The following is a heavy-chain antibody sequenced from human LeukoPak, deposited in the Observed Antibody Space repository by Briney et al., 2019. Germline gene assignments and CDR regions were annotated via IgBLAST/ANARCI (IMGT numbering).Heavy chain of an antibody. CDR2: ISDSSTYI. Sequence: GGSLRLSCAASGFTFSSYSMNWVCQAPGKGLEWVSSISDSSTYIYYADSVRGRFTISRDNARNSLYLQMNSLRAEDTAVYYCARDGRHCSSSNCYLDSWGQGTLVTVSS. CDR3: ARDGRHCSSSNCYLDS. J-gene: IGHJ4*02. D-gene: IGHD2-2*01. CDR1: GFTFSSYS. V-gene: IGHV3-21*01.